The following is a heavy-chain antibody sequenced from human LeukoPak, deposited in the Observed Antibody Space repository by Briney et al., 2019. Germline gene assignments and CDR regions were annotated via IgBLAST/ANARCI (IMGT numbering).Heavy chain of an antibody. D-gene: IGHD2-21*01. CDR3: AVAPGDY. J-gene: IGHJ4*02. Sequence: ATVKVSCKASGYTFTDYYIHWVRQAPGQGLEWMGWINPNSDYTFYAQKFQGRVTLTRDTSISTVYMELTTLTSDDTALYYCAVAPGDYWGQGTLVSVSA. V-gene: IGHV1-2*02. CDR2: INPNSDYT. CDR1: GYTFTDYY.